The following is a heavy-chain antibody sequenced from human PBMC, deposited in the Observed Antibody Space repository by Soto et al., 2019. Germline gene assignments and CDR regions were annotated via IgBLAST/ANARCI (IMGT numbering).Heavy chain of an antibody. D-gene: IGHD2-15*01. J-gene: IGHJ5*02. CDR1: GGTFSSYA. CDR3: AREVVVVVAATPWFDP. CDR2: IIPIFGTA. Sequence: GASVKVSCKASGGTFSSYAISWVRQAPGQGLEWMGGIIPIFGTANYAQKFQGRVTITADESTSTAYMELSSLRSEDTAVYYCAREVVVVVAATPWFDPWGQGTLVTVSS. V-gene: IGHV1-69*13.